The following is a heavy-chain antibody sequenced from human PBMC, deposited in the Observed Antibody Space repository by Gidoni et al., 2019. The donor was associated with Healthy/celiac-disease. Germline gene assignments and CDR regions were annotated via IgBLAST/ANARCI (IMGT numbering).Heavy chain of an antibody. D-gene: IGHD3-22*01. CDR2: IYSGGST. V-gene: IGHV3-66*01. CDR1: GFTDSSNY. J-gene: IGHJ4*02. CDR3: ASMNYYDSSDPGVDY. Sequence: EVQRVESGGGLVQPGGSLRRSWAASGFTDSSNYMSWVRQAPGKGLEWVSVIYSGGSTYYADSVKGRFTISSDNSKNTLYLQMNSLRAEDTAVYYCASMNYYDSSDPGVDYWGQGTLVTVSS.